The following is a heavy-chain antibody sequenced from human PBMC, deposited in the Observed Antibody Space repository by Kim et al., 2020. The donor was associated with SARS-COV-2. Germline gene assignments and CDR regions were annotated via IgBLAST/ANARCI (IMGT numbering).Heavy chain of an antibody. V-gene: IGHV6-1*01. D-gene: IGHD6-13*01. CDR1: GDSVSSNDAT. CDR3: ARLRGTSWFDN. J-gene: IGHJ4*02. Sequence: SQTLSLTCAISGDSVSSNDATWNWIRQSPSGGLGGLGRTYYRSNWYNDYAISVKSRMTINPDTSRNQFSLQLNSVTPEDTAVYFCARLRGTSWFDNWGQGTLVTVSS. CDR2: TYYRSNWYN.